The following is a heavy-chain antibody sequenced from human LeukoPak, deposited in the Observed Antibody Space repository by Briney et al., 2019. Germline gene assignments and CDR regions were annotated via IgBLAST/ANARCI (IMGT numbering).Heavy chain of an antibody. Sequence: GGPLRLSCAASGFTFSSYEMNWVRQAPGKGLEWVSYINTNGRTISYADSLKGRFTISRDNAKNSLYLQMNSLRAEDTAVYYCARDSNWSPDYWGQGTLVTVSS. V-gene: IGHV3-48*03. D-gene: IGHD1-20*01. J-gene: IGHJ4*02. CDR3: ARDSNWSPDY. CDR1: GFTFSSYE. CDR2: INTNGRTI.